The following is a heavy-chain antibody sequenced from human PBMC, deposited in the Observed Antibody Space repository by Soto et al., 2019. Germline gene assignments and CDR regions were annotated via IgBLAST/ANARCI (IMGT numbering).Heavy chain of an antibody. CDR2: ISAHNGNT. D-gene: IGHD1-1*01. Sequence: QVHLVQSGAEVKKPGASVKVSKGSGYGFTTYGITWVRQAPGQGLEWMAWISAHNGNTNYAQKLQGRVTGTRDTSTSTAYMELRSLRSDDTAVYYCARGRYGDYWGQGALVTVSS. CDR1: GYGFTTYG. V-gene: IGHV1-18*01. CDR3: ARGRYGDY. J-gene: IGHJ4*02.